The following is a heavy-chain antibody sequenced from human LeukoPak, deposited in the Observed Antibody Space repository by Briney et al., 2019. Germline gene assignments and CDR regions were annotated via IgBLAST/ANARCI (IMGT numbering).Heavy chain of an antibody. J-gene: IGHJ1*01. CDR1: GFTFSSYA. Sequence: PGRSLRLSWAASGFTFSSYAMHWVRQAPGKGLEWVAVISYDGSNKYYADSVKGRFTISRDNSKNTLYLQMNSLRAEDTAVYYCASGDFGVVINPGFQHWGQGTLVTVSS. CDR2: ISYDGSNK. D-gene: IGHD3-3*01. V-gene: IGHV3-30-3*01. CDR3: ASGDFGVVINPGFQH.